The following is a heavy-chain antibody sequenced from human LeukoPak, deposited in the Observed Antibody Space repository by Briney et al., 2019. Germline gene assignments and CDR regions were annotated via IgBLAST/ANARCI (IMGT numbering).Heavy chain of an antibody. V-gene: IGHV1-69*05. Sequence: SVKVSCKASGGTFSSYAISWVRQAPGQGLEWMGGIIPIFGTANYAQKFQGRVTITTDESTSTAYMELSSLRSEDTAVYYCARVRYNLNRLRYYYYYMDVWGKGTTVTVSS. D-gene: IGHD1-20*01. CDR1: GGTFSSYA. J-gene: IGHJ6*03. CDR3: ARVRYNLNRLRYYYYYMDV. CDR2: IIPIFGTA.